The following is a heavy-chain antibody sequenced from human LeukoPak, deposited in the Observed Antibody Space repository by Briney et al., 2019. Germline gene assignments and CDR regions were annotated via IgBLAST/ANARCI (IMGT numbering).Heavy chain of an antibody. CDR1: GITVSSDY. CDR2: IYSDGST. D-gene: IGHD2-21*01. Sequence: GGSLRLSCATSGITVSSDYMSWVRQAPGKGLEWVSVIYSDGSTYYADSVKGRFTIPRDNSKNTLYLQVNSLRAEDTAVYYCARGGGAYCGGTCYRNFDYWGQGTLVTVS. CDR3: ARGGGAYCGGTCYRNFDY. J-gene: IGHJ4*02. V-gene: IGHV3-66*01.